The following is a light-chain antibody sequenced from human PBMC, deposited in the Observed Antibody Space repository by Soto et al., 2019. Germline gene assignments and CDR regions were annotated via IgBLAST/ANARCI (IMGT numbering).Light chain of an antibody. CDR2: GAS. CDR3: QQYNNSPPYT. Sequence: EIVMTQSPATRSVSPGERDTLSCRASQSVCSNLAWYQQKPGQAPRLLVYGASTRAPGVPARFSGSGSGTEFTLTISSLQSVEFAVYYCQQYNNSPPYTLGQGTKLEIK. V-gene: IGKV3-15*01. CDR1: QSVCSN. J-gene: IGKJ2*01.